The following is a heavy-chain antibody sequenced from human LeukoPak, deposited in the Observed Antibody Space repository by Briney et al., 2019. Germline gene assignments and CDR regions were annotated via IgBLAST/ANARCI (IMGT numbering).Heavy chain of an antibody. J-gene: IGHJ4*02. CDR3: ARYCSSPTCYGTYPF. CDR1: GLSFGSFW. V-gene: IGHV3-7*01. Sequence: TGGSLSLSCAASGLSFGSFWMSWVRQTPGGGLEGVANIKQDGSEEYYLDSVKGRFTVSRDNANNTLFLKMNSLRAEDTAKYYCARYCSSPTCYGTYPFWGQGTLVTVSS. CDR2: IKQDGSEE. D-gene: IGHD2-2*01.